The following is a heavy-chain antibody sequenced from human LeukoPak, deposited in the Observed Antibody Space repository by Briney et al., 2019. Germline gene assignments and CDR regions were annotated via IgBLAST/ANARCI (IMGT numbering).Heavy chain of an antibody. CDR3: ARDRRDGYYFDY. J-gene: IGHJ4*02. CDR1: GYTFTSYG. Sequence: ASVTVSCKASGYTFTSYGISWVRQAPGQGLEWMGWISAYNGNTNYAQKLQGRVTMTTDTSTSTAYMELRSLRSDDTAVYYCARDRRDGYYFDYWGQGTLVTVSS. D-gene: IGHD5-24*01. CDR2: ISAYNGNT. V-gene: IGHV1-18*01.